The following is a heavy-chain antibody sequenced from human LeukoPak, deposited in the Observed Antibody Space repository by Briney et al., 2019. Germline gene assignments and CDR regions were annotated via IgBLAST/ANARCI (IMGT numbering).Heavy chain of an antibody. CDR1: GYSFTSYW. CDR2: IYPGDSDT. CDR3: ARLGEEDAFDI. D-gene: IGHD1-26*01. V-gene: IGHV5-51*01. J-gene: IGHJ3*02. Sequence: PGGSLRLSCKGSGYSFTSYWIGWVRQMPGKGLEWMGIIYPGDSDTRHSPSFEGQVTISADKSISTAYLQWSSLKASDTAMYYCARLGEEDAFDIWGQGTMVTVSS.